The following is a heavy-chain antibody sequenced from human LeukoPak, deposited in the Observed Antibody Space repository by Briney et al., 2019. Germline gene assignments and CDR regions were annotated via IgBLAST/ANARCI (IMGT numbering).Heavy chain of an antibody. V-gene: IGHV4-39*01. CDR2: MFYSGTT. D-gene: IGHD6-13*01. Sequence: SETLSLTCTVSGGSISSSGKYGAWIRQPPGKGLEWMGSMFYSGTTYYNPSLKSRVTISVDTSKNQFSLKLSSVTAADTAVYYCARHRRDSSSWYNRVVYNWFDPWGQGTLVTVSS. CDR3: ARHRRDSSSWYNRVVYNWFDP. CDR1: GGSISSSGKY. J-gene: IGHJ5*02.